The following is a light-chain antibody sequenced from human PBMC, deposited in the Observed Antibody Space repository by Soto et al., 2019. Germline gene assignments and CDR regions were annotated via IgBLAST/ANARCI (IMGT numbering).Light chain of an antibody. J-gene: IGKJ5*01. CDR3: QQYGSTPPIT. V-gene: IGKV3-20*01. CDR1: QSVSSRY. Sequence: EIVLTQSPGTLSLSPGERATLSCRASQSVSSRYLAWYQQKPGQAPNLLIHSASSRATGIPDRLSGSGSGPDFTLTISRLEPEDFAVYNCQQYGSTPPITSGQGTRLDIK. CDR2: SAS.